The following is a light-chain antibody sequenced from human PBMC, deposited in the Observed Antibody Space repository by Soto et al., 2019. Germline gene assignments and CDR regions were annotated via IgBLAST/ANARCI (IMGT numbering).Light chain of an antibody. CDR2: EVS. CDR1: SSDVGGYNY. V-gene: IGLV2-8*01. CDR3: SSYAGSNYV. J-gene: IGLJ1*01. Sequence: QSVLTQPPSASGSPGQSVTISCTGTSSDVGGYNYVSWYQQHPGKAPKLMIYEVSQRPSGVPDRFSGSKSGNTASLTVSGLQAEDEADYYCSSYAGSNYVFGTGTKGTVL.